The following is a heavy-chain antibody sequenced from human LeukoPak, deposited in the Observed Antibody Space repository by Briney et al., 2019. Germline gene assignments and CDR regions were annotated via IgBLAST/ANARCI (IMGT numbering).Heavy chain of an antibody. CDR3: ARDLGLPGVTNGFYP. D-gene: IGHD3-10*01. CDR2: INPSSGST. Sequence: ASVNASSKASGFTSNNYLIHCVRQAPGQGVGWMVMINPSSGSTTYAQKVPRRVTMTSDTSTSTVYMELSSLRSEDTAVYYCARDLGLPGVTNGFYPWGEGTLVSVSS. V-gene: IGHV1-46*02. CDR1: GFTSNNYL. J-gene: IGHJ5*02.